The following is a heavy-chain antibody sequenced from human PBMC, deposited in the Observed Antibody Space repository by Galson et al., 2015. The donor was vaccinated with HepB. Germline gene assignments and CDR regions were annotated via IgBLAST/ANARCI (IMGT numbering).Heavy chain of an antibody. CDR1: GFTFSSYA. D-gene: IGHD6-19*01. CDR2: ISGSGGST. Sequence: SLRLSCAASGFTFSSYAMSWVRQAPGKGLEWVSAISGSGGSTYYADSVKGRFTISRDNSKNTLYLQMNSLRAEDTAVYYCAKGYSSGWYGFDYWGQGTLVTVSS. CDR3: AKGYSSGWYGFDY. V-gene: IGHV3-23*01. J-gene: IGHJ4*02.